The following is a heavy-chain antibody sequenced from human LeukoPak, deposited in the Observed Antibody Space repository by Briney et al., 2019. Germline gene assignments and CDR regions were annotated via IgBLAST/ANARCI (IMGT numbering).Heavy chain of an antibody. Sequence: GGSLRLSCAACGFTFRNAWMSCVRQSPGKGLEGVGRIKSKTDGGTTDYGAPVKGRFTISRDDSKNTLYLQMQSQKTEDTAVYYCNTGGYSGYDDDRALTYSGQGTLLTDSP. V-gene: IGHV3-15*01. CDR1: GFTFRNAW. CDR3: NTGGYSGYDDDRALTY. J-gene: IGHJ4*02. CDR2: IKSKTDGGTT. D-gene: IGHD5-12*01.